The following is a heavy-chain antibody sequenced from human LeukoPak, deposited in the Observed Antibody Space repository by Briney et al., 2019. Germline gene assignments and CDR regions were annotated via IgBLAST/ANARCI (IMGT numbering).Heavy chain of an antibody. D-gene: IGHD2-21*01. CDR3: VRGDWYFES. CDR1: GFNFSDSR. J-gene: IGHJ4*02. Sequence: PGRSLRLSCATSGFNFSDSRMTWVRQPPGKGMQWVANINRDGNKKHFLDSVEGRFTISRDNAKKSLYLQMSSLRPQDTAVYVCVRGDWYFESWGQGTLVTVSS. CDR2: INRDGNKK. V-gene: IGHV3-7*04.